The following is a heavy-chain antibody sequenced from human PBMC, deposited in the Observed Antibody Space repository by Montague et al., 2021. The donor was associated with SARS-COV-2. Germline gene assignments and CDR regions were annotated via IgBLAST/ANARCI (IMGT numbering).Heavy chain of an antibody. CDR3: VRGATRTFDY. D-gene: IGHD5-12*01. CDR1: GDSLTYFY. J-gene: IGHJ4*02. V-gene: IGHV4-59*01. Sequence: SVPLSLPCTVSGDSLTYFYWSWIRQTPGKGLEWIGYIFYSGTTNYNPSLKSRVTISVDTSKNQFSLRLSSVTAADTAVYYCVRGATRTFDYWGQGTLVTVSS. CDR2: IFYSGTT.